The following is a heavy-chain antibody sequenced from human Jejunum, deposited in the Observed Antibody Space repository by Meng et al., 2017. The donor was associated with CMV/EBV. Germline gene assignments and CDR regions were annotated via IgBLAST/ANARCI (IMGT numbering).Heavy chain of an antibody. Sequence: WAASGFSVSGNYMSWVRQAPGKGLEWVANIYGGGSTFHADSVKGRFTISRDDSKNTVYLQMNNLRAEDTAVYYCAREPWGYYYGPFWGQGTLVTVSS. CDR1: GFSVSGNY. D-gene: IGHD3-3*01. J-gene: IGHJ4*02. CDR2: IYGGGST. CDR3: AREPWGYYYGPF. V-gene: IGHV3-53*01.